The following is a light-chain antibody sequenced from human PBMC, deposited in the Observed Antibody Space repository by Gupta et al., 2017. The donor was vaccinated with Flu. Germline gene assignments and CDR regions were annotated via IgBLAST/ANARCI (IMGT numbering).Light chain of an antibody. Sequence: PSSFFVSVGDPVTVTCRASHGIGSWLVWYQQKPGETPNLLIYAASRLQSEVQSRFSGSGSGTDFTLTISSLQREDFVTYYLRQAHSFPLTFGPGTKVDFK. CDR3: RQAHSFPLT. V-gene: IGKV1-12*01. CDR1: HGIGSW. CDR2: AAS. J-gene: IGKJ3*01.